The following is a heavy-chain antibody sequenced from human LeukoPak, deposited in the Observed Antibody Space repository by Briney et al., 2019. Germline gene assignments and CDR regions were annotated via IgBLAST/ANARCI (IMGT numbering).Heavy chain of an antibody. V-gene: IGHV1-69*05. Sequence: SVKVSCKASGYTFTSYDINWVRQAPGQGLEWMGGIIPIFGTANYAQKFQGRVTITTDESTSTAYMELSSLRSEDTAVYYCAGGAMVTTNWFDPWGQGTLVTVSS. D-gene: IGHD5-18*01. CDR3: AGGAMVTTNWFDP. J-gene: IGHJ5*02. CDR1: GYTFTSYD. CDR2: IIPIFGTA.